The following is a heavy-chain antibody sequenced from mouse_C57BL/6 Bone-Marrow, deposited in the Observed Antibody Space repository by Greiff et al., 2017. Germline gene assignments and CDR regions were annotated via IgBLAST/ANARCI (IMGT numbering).Heavy chain of an antibody. J-gene: IGHJ4*01. CDR2: INPNNGGT. V-gene: IGHV1-26*01. D-gene: IGHD1-1*01. CDR1: GYTFTDYY. CDR3: ARYHYGSGHYCDMDY. Sequence: EVQLQQSVPELVKPGASVKISCTASGYTFTDYYMHWVKQSHGKSLEWIGDINPNNGGTSYNQKFKGKATLTVDNSSSTAYMELRILTSEASADDYGARYHYGSGHYCDMDYWGQGTSVTVSS.